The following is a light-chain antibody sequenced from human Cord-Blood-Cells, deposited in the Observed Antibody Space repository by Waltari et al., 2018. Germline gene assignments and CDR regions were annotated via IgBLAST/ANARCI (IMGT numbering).Light chain of an antibody. Sequence: IVLTPYRGPMSVSTGERATLSCRASQSVRSNLAWYQQEPGQAPRLLIYGASTRATGIPARFSVSGSGTEFTLTISSLQSEDFAVYYCQQYNNWPPYTVGQGTKLEIK. CDR3: QQYNNWPPYT. V-gene: IGKV3-15*01. CDR1: QSVRSN. CDR2: GAS. J-gene: IGKJ2*01.